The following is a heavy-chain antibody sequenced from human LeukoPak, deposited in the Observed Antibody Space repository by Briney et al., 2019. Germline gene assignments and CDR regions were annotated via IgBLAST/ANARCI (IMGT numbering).Heavy chain of an antibody. D-gene: IGHD4-17*01. V-gene: IGHV1-18*01. J-gene: IGHJ5*02. Sequence: ASVKVSCKASGYTFTSYGISWVRQAPGKGLEWMGWISAYNGNTNYAQKLQGRVTMTTDTSTSTAYMELRSLRSDDTAVYYCASVHDYGQYNWFDPWGQGTLVTVSS. CDR3: ASVHDYGQYNWFDP. CDR1: GYTFTSYG. CDR2: ISAYNGNT.